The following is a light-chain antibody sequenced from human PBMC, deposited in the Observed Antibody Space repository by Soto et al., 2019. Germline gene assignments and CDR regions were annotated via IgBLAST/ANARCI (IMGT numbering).Light chain of an antibody. CDR2: DAA. J-gene: IGKJ2*01. CDR3: QQYDSLPQYT. CDR1: QDISNY. V-gene: IGKV1-33*01. Sequence: GDRVTITCQASQDISNYLNWYQQKPGKAPKLLIYDAANLETGVPSRFSGSGSGTDFTFTISSLQPEHIATYYCQQYDSLPQYTFGQGTKLEIK.